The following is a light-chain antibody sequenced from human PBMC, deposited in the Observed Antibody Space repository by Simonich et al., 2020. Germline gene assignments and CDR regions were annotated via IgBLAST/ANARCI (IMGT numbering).Light chain of an antibody. CDR3: SSYTSSSTWV. CDR2: DVR. J-gene: IGLJ3*02. V-gene: IGLV2-14*01. CDR1: SSDVGGYNY. Sequence: QSALIQPASVSGSPGQSITISCTGTSSDVGGYNYVSWYQQHPGKAPKLMIYDVRKRPSGVSNRFSGSKSGNTASLTISGLQAEDEADYYCSSYTSSSTWVFGGGTKLTVL.